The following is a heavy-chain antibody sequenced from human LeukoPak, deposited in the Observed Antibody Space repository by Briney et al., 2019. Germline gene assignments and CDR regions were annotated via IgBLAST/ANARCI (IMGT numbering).Heavy chain of an antibody. Sequence: PSETLSLTCAVYGGSFSGYYWSWIRQPPGKGLEWIGEINHSGSTNYNPSLKSRVTISVDTSKNQFSLKLSSVTAADTAVYYCASDYLKGETMVRGRSFDYWGQGTLVTVPS. CDR1: GGSFSGYY. V-gene: IGHV4-34*01. J-gene: IGHJ4*02. CDR2: INHSGST. D-gene: IGHD3-10*01. CDR3: ASDYLKGETMVRGRSFDY.